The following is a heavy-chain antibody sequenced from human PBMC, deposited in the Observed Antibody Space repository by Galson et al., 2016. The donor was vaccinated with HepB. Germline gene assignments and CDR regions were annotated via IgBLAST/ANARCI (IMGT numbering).Heavy chain of an antibody. J-gene: IGHJ3*01. CDR3: ARDSSSGLRTFDV. CDR2: IYSSGYS. D-gene: IGHD4-17*01. CDR1: GGSIGSGDYY. V-gene: IGHV4-31*03. Sequence: TLSLTCTVSGGSIGSGDYYWTWIRQRPGKGLEWIGYIYSSGYSYSNPSLKNRLAISADTSKNQFSLKLNSVTAADTAVYYCARDSSSGLRTFDVWGQGRMVTVSS.